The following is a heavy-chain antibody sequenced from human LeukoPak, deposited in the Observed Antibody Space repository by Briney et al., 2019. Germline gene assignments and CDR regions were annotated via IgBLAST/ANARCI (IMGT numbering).Heavy chain of an antibody. J-gene: IGHJ4*02. D-gene: IGHD3-22*01. CDR2: IYSGGST. CDR1: GFTVSSNY. Sequence: GGSLRLSCAASGFTVSSNYMSWVRQAPGKGLEWVSVIYSGGSTYYADSVKGRFTISRDNSKNTLYLQMNSLRAEDTAVYYCARDSEDSSGSFDYWGQGTLVTVSS. V-gene: IGHV3-66*01. CDR3: ARDSEDSSGSFDY.